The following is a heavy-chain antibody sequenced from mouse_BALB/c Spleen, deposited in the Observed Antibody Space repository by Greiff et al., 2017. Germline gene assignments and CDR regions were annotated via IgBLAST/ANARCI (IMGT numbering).Heavy chain of an antibody. CDR1: GFTFSSYT. CDR3: TRENYGTPYYAMDY. D-gene: IGHD1-1*01. V-gene: IGHV5-6-4*01. CDR2: ISSGGSYT. J-gene: IGHJ4*01. Sequence: DVQLVESGGGLVQPGGSLKLSCAASGFTFSSYTMSWVRQTPEKRLEWVATISSGGSYTYYPDSVKGRFTISRDNAKNTLYLQMSSMKSEDTAMYYCTRENYGTPYYAMDYWGQGTSVTVSS.